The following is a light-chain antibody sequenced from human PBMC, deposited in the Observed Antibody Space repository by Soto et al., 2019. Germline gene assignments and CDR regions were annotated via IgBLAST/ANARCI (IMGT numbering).Light chain of an antibody. V-gene: IGKV3-15*01. CDR3: QQYNSYSPWA. J-gene: IGKJ1*01. Sequence: VMTQSPATLSLSPGERATLSCRASQRFSTNVAWYQQKPGQAPRLLIYATSTRATGIPARFSGSGSGTEFTLTISSLQSEDFATYYCQQYNSYSPWAFGQGTKVEIK. CDR2: ATS. CDR1: QRFSTN.